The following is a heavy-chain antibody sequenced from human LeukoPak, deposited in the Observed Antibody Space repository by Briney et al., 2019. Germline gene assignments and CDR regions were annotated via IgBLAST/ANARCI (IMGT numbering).Heavy chain of an antibody. CDR3: AKDYGSGSYNYYYMDV. D-gene: IGHD3-10*01. CDR2: ISWGGGST. CDR1: GFTFDDYA. Sequence: PGGSLRLSCAASGFTFDDYAMHWVRQAPGKGLEWVSLISWGGGSTYYADSVKGRFTISRDNSKNSLYLQMNSLRAEDTALYYCAKDYGSGSYNYYYMDVWGKGTTVTVSS. J-gene: IGHJ6*03. V-gene: IGHV3-43D*03.